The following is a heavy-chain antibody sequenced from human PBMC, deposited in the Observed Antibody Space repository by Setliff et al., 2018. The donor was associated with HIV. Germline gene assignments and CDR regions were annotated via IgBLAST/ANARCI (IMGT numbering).Heavy chain of an antibody. J-gene: IGHJ4*02. D-gene: IGHD3-3*01. CDR1: GYTFSDYF. CDR3: ATSTSRFFWNGFYQGGFGSRNSHSFEN. CDR2: MHPNSGAT. Sequence: ASVKVSCKASGYTFSDYFIHWVRQAPGQGLQWMGWMHPNSGATKYAQKFRDRVTLTGDTSISTASMELSSLKSDDTAMYYCATSTSRFFWNGFYQGGFGSRNSHSFENWGQGTLVTVSS. V-gene: IGHV1-2*02.